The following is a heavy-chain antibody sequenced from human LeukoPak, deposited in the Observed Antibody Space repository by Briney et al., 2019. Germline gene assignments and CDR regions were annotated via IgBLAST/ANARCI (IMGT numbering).Heavy chain of an antibody. Sequence: GASVKVSCKASGYTFTSYDINWVRQATGQGLEWMGIINPSGGSTSYAQKFQGRVTMTRDTSTSTVYMELSSLRSEDTAVYYCARVLRYYDSSGYGYWGQGTLVTVSS. J-gene: IGHJ4*02. CDR1: GYTFTSYD. V-gene: IGHV1-46*01. D-gene: IGHD3-22*01. CDR2: INPSGGST. CDR3: ARVLRYYDSSGYGY.